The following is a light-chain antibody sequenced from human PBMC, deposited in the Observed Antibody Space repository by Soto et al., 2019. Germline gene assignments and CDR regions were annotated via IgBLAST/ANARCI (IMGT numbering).Light chain of an antibody. J-gene: IGKJ1*01. CDR1: QDIITF. V-gene: IGKV1-33*01. CDR2: YAS. Sequence: DFQLSHSHSSLSASVGYLVTITCLSSQDIITFLNWYQQKPGKAPNLLIYYASELQTGVPSRFSGTGSGTDFTFTISSLQPEDVTTYYCQQTDTLRSTFGQGTKVDIK. CDR3: QQTDTLRST.